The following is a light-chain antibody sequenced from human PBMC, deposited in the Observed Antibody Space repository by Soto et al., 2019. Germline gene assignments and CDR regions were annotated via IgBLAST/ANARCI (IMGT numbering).Light chain of an antibody. V-gene: IGKV1-5*01. Sequence: TQMTQSPSTLSASVGDRVTITCRASQSVSMWLAWYQQKPGKAPKFLIYDASTLESGVPSRFSGSGFGTEFSLTISSLQPDDFGSYYCQHMRTFGQGTKVDI. J-gene: IGKJ1*01. CDR2: DAS. CDR3: QHMRT. CDR1: QSVSMW.